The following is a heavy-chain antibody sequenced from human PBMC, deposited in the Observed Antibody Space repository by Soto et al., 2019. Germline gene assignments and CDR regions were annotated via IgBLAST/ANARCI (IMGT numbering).Heavy chain of an antibody. CDR1: GFTFSSYA. CDR3: ARSLPMVREREGWFDP. CDR2: ISYDGSNK. V-gene: IGHV3-30-3*01. Sequence: GGSLRLSCAASGFTFSSYAMHWVRQAPGKGLEWVAVISYDGSNKYYADSVKGRFTISRDNSKNTLYLQMNSLRAEDTAVYYCARSLPMVREREGWFDPWGQGTLVTVSS. D-gene: IGHD3-10*01. J-gene: IGHJ5*02.